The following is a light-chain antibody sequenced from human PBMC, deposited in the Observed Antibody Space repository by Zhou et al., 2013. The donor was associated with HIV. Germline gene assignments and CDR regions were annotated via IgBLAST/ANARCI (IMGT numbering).Light chain of an antibody. CDR2: LGS. CDR1: QSLLHSNGKNY. J-gene: IGKJ4*01. Sequence: EMTQSPLSLPVTPGESASISCRSSQSLLHSNGKNYLDWYLQKPGQSPQLLIYLGSNRASGVPDRFSGSGSGTDFTLKISRVAAEDAGVYYCMQTIEGPXTFGGGTKVEI. CDR3: MQTIEGPXT. V-gene: IGKV2-28*01.